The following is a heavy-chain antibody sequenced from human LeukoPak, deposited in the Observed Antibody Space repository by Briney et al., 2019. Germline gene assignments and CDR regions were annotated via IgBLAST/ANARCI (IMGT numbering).Heavy chain of an antibody. Sequence: PSETLSLTCTVSGYSISSGYYWGWIRQPPGKGLEWIGSIYYSGTTYYNPSLKSRVTISVDTSKNQFSLKLSSVTAADTAVYYCARDKGANWNYDSNWFDPWGQGTLVTVSS. D-gene: IGHD1-7*01. J-gene: IGHJ5*02. CDR3: ARDKGANWNYDSNWFDP. CDR2: IYYSGTT. V-gene: IGHV4-38-2*02. CDR1: GYSISSGYY.